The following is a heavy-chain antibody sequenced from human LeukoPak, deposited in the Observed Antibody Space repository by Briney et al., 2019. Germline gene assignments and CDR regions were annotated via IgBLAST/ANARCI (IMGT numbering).Heavy chain of an antibody. CDR3: ASRYVNTVTNEEGGY. Sequence: ASVKVSCKASGYTFTSYYMHWVRQAPGQGLEWMGIINPSGGSTSYAQKFQGRVTMTRDTSTSTVYMELSSLRSEDTAVYYCASRYVNTVTNEEGGYWGQGTLVTVSS. CDR2: INPSGGST. V-gene: IGHV1-46*01. J-gene: IGHJ4*02. D-gene: IGHD4-17*01. CDR1: GYTFTSYY.